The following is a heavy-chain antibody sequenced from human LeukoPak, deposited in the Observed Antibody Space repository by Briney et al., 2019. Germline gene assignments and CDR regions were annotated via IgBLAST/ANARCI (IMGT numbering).Heavy chain of an antibody. CDR3: TRTTVLIPGSSDY. CDR1: GFTFGDYA. D-gene: IGHD4-17*01. V-gene: IGHV3-49*04. J-gene: IGHJ4*02. Sequence: PGGSLRLSCRASGFTFGDYAMSWVRQAPGKGLEGVGFIRIKAYGGTTEYAASVKGRFTISRDDSKSIAYLQMNSLKTEDTAVYYCTRTTVLIPGSSDYWGQGTLVTVSS. CDR2: IRIKAYGGTT.